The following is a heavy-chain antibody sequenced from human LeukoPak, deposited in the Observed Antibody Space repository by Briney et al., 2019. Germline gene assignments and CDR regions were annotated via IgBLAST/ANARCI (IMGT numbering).Heavy chain of an antibody. V-gene: IGHV3-15*01. J-gene: IGHJ4*02. CDR2: IKSKTDGATT. Sequence: GGSLRLSCAASGFTFSNAWMSWVRQAPGKGLEWVGRIKSKTDGATTDYAAPVEGRFTISRDDSKTTVYLQMNSLKTEDTAVYFCTTEHSCSSTTSPLTFDNWGQGTLVTVSS. CDR3: TTEHSCSSTTSPLTFDN. CDR1: GFTFSNAW. D-gene: IGHD2-2*01.